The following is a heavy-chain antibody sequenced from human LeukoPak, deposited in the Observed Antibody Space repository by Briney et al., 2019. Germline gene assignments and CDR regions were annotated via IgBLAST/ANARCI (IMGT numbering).Heavy chain of an antibody. CDR2: IYYSGST. CDR1: GGSISSYY. J-gene: IGHJ4*02. Sequence: PSETLSLTCTVSGGSISSYYWSWIRQPPGKGLEWIGYIYYSGSTYYNPSLKSRVTISVDTSKNQFSLKLSSVTAADTAVYYCASLRGYSYGFNSIFDYWGQGTLVTVSS. V-gene: IGHV4-59*08. CDR3: ASLRGYSYGFNSIFDY. D-gene: IGHD5-18*01.